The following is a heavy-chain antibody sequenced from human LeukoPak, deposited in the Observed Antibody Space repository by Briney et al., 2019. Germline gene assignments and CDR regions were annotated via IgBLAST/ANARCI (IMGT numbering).Heavy chain of an antibody. J-gene: IGHJ6*03. CDR1: GFTFSSYG. CDR3: AKQGGTYYYYYMDV. CDR2: ISGTSGTT. D-gene: IGHD1-1*01. Sequence: GGTLRLSCAASGFTFSSYGMSWVRQAPGKGLEWVSAISGTSGTTYYADSVKGRFTISRDNSKNTLYLQMNSLRAEDTAVYYCAKQGGTYYYYYMDVWGKGTTVTVSS. V-gene: IGHV3-23*01.